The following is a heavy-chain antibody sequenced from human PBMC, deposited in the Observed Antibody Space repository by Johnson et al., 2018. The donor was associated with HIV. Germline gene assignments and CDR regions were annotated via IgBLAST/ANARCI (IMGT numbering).Heavy chain of an antibody. CDR3: AKGSTDYSGSYPRDAFDI. CDR1: GSTFSSYA. J-gene: IGHJ3*02. V-gene: IGHV3-23*04. Sequence: VQLVESGGGLVQPGGSLRLSCAASGSTFSSYAMSWVRQAPGKGLEWVSAIRGTGGSTYYADSVTGRFTISRDNSKNTLYLQMTSLRAEDTAVYYCAKGSTDYSGSYPRDAFDIWGQGTMVTVSS. CDR2: IRGTGGST. D-gene: IGHD1-26*01.